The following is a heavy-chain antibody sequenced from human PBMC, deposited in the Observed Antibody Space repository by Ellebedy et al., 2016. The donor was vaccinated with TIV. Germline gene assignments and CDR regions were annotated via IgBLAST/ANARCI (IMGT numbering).Heavy chain of an antibody. J-gene: IGHJ6*02. CDR1: GGSISSYY. V-gene: IGHV4-59*12. CDR3: ARGPYSSSSRAYYYYGMDV. D-gene: IGHD6-6*01. Sequence: MPSETLSLTCTVSGGSISSYYWSWIRQPPGKGLEWIGYIYYSGSTNYNPSLKSRVTISVDTSKNQFSLKLSSVTAADTAVYYCARGPYSSSSRAYYYYGMDVWGQGTTVTVSS. CDR2: IYYSGST.